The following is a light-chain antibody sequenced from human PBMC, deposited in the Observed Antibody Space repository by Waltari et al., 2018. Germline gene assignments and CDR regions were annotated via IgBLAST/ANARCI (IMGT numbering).Light chain of an antibody. Sequence: IQLTQSPSSLSASVGDRVTITCRASQGISSALAWYPQKPGKAPNLLIFDASSLESWVPSRFSGSGSGTDFTLTTSSLQPEDFATYYCQQFNSYPFTFGGGTKVEIK. J-gene: IGKJ4*01. CDR1: QGISSA. CDR3: QQFNSYPFT. CDR2: DAS. V-gene: IGKV1-13*02.